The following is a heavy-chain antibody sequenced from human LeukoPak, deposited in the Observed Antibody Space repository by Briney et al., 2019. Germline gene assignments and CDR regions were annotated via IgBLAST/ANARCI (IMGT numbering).Heavy chain of an antibody. Sequence: PSQTLSLTCTVSGGSISSGIYYWNWIRQPAGKGLEWIGRIYTSGSTNYNPSLKSRVTISVDTFKNQFSLKLSSVTAADTAVYYCARDRPPRPFDYWGQGTLVTVSS. J-gene: IGHJ4*02. CDR1: GGSISSGIYY. V-gene: IGHV4-61*02. CDR3: ARDRPPRPFDY. CDR2: IYTSGST.